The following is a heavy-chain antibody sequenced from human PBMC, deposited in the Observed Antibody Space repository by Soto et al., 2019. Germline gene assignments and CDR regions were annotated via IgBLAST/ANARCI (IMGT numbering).Heavy chain of an antibody. V-gene: IGHV3-66*01. CDR2: IYSGGST. J-gene: IGHJ4*02. D-gene: IGHD3-9*01. CDR1: GFTVSSNY. CDR3: ARGKGRSLTGYYFDY. Sequence: GGPLRLSCAASGFTVSSNYMSWVRQAPGKGLEWVSVIYSGGSTYYADSVKGRFTISRDNSKNTLYLQMNSLRAEDTAVYYCARGKGRSLTGYYFDYWGQGTLVTVSS.